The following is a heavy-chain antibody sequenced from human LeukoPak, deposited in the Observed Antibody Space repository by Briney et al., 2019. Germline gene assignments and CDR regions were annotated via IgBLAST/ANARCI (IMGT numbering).Heavy chain of an antibody. D-gene: IGHD1-14*01. CDR1: GFTFSDYW. J-gene: IGHJ4*01. CDR2: LSTDGSTT. CDR3: ARVGTGTTRDY. V-gene: IGHV3-74*01. Sequence: GGSLRLSCAVSGFTFSDYWMHWVRQTPGKGLLWVSRLSTDGSTTSYADSVKGRFTISRDNAKNTLYLQMNSLRAEDTALYYCARVGTGTTRDYWGQGTLVTVSS.